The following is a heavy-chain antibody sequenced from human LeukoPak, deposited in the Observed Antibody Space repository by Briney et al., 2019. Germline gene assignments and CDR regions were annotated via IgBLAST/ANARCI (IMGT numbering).Heavy chain of an antibody. CDR1: GFTFSDYY. CDR2: ISSGGRTK. D-gene: IGHD3-22*01. CDR3: ARFRRAYNYYYVGPDY. Sequence: GGSLRLSCAASGFTFSDYYISWIRQAPGKGLEWVSDISSGGRTKYYADSVKGRFTISRDNAKNSLYLQMISLRAEDTAIYYCARFRRAYNYYYVGPDYWGQGTLVTVSS. J-gene: IGHJ4*02. V-gene: IGHV3-11*01.